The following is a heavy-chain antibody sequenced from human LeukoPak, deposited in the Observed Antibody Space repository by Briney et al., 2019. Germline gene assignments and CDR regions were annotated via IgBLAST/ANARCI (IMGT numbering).Heavy chain of an antibody. V-gene: IGHV1-8*03. CDR1: GYTFTSYD. D-gene: IGHD6-19*01. CDR2: MNPNSGNT. Sequence: ASVKVSCKASGYTFTSYDINWVRQASGQGLEWMGWMNPNSGNTGYAQKFQGRVTITRNTSISTAYMDLSSLRSEDTAVYYCVRAGAVAGTGFDYWGQGTLVTVSS. J-gene: IGHJ4*02. CDR3: VRAGAVAGTGFDY.